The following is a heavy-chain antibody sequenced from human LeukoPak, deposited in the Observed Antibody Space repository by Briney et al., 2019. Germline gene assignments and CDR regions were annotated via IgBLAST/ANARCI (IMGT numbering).Heavy chain of an antibody. CDR1: GGSISSYY. D-gene: IGHD3-16*01. Sequence: PSETLSLTCTVSGGSISSYYWSWIRQPPGKGLEWTGYIYYSGSTNYNPSLKSRVTISVDTSKNQFSLRLSSVTAADTAVYYCARFTPQGYGWGGYNRFDPWGQGTLVTVSS. CDR2: IYYSGST. V-gene: IGHV4-59*01. J-gene: IGHJ5*02. CDR3: ARFTPQGYGWGGYNRFDP.